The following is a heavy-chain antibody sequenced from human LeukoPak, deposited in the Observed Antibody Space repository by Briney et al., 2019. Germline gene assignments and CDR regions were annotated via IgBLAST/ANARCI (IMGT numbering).Heavy chain of an antibody. D-gene: IGHD1-26*01. CDR2: ISYDGSNK. CDR1: GFTFSSYA. CDR3: ARDQKVSYRSYYYYYGMDV. Sequence: PGGSLRLSCAASGFTFSSYAMHWVRQAPGKGLEWVAVISYDGSNKYYADSVKGRFTSSRDNSKNSLYLQMNSLRAEDTAVYDCARDQKVSYRSYYYYYGMDVWGQGTTVTVSS. J-gene: IGHJ6*02. V-gene: IGHV3-30-3*01.